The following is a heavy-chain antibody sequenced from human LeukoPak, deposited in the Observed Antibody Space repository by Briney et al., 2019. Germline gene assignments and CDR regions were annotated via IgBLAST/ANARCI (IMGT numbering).Heavy chain of an antibody. Sequence: ASVKVSCKASGYTFTNYGFSWVRQAPGQGLEWMGWISAYNGNTNYAQKLQGRVTMTTDTSTSTACMELRSLRSDDTAVYYCARDAEMWIQLWYIDYWGQGTLVTVSS. J-gene: IGHJ4*02. V-gene: IGHV1-18*01. D-gene: IGHD5-18*01. CDR3: ARDAEMWIQLWYIDY. CDR2: ISAYNGNT. CDR1: GYTFTNYG.